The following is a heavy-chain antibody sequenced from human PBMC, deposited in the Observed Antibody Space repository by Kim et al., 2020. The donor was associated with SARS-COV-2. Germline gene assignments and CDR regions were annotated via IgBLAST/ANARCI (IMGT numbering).Heavy chain of an antibody. Sequence: GGSLRLSCAASGFTFSSYWLHWVRQAPGKGLVWVSRINSDGSSTGYADSVMGRFTISRDNAKNTLYLQMNSLRAEDTAVYYCARVPFKDGYINGLAYWGQGTLVTVSS. D-gene: IGHD5-12*01. J-gene: IGHJ4*02. CDR2: INSDGSST. CDR1: GFTFSSYW. V-gene: IGHV3-74*01. CDR3: ARVPFKDGYINGLAY.